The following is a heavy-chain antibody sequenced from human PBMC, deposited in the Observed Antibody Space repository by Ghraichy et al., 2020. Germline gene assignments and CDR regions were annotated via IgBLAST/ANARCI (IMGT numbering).Heavy chain of an antibody. CDR3: ARDRPSYSSSWDLDY. V-gene: IGHV3-74*01. D-gene: IGHD6-13*01. Sequence: GGSLRLSCAASGFTFSSYWMHWVRQAPGKGLVWVSRINSDGSSTSYADSVKGRFTISRDNAKNTLYLQMNSLRAEDTAVYYCARDRPSYSSSWDLDYWGQGTLVTVSS. CDR2: INSDGSST. J-gene: IGHJ4*02. CDR1: GFTFSSYW.